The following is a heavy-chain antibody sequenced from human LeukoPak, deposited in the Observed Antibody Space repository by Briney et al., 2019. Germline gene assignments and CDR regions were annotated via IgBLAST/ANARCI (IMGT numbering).Heavy chain of an antibody. V-gene: IGHV4-59*13. J-gene: IGHJ4*02. CDR3: ARAVTVLRFLEWLPND. Sequence: SETLSLTCTVSGGSISSYYWSWIRQPPGKGLEWIGYIYYSGSTNYNPSLKSRVTISVDTSKNQFSLKLSSVTAADTAVYYCARAVTVLRFLEWLPNDWGQGTLVTVSS. D-gene: IGHD3-3*01. CDR2: IYYSGST. CDR1: GGSISSYY.